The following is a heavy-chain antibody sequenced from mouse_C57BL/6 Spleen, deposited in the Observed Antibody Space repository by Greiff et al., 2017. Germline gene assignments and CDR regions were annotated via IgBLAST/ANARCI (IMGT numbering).Heavy chain of an antibody. D-gene: IGHD1-1*01. J-gene: IGHJ4*01. Sequence: QVQLQQSGPELVKPGASVKISCKASGYAFSSSWMNWVKQRPGKGLEWIGRIYPGDGDTNYNGKFKGKATLTADKSSSTAYMQLSSLTSEDSAVYFCALMTDYYGSSYAMDYWGQGTSGTVSS. CDR2: IYPGDGDT. V-gene: IGHV1-82*01. CDR3: ALMTDYYGSSYAMDY. CDR1: GYAFSSSW.